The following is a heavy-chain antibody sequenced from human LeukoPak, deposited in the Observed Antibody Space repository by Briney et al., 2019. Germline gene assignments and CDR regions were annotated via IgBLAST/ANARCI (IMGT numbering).Heavy chain of an antibody. J-gene: IGHJ4*03. V-gene: IGHV4-30-4*01. CDR3: AREGDGYIFDY. Sequence: PAETLSLTCTVSGGSISIGDYYWPWIPQPPGKGLEWIGYIYYSGSTYYNPSLKSRVTISVDTSQNQFSLKLSSVTAADTAVYYCAREGDGYIFDYWGQGTTVTVSS. D-gene: IGHD5-24*01. CDR2: IYYSGST. CDR1: GGSISIGDYY.